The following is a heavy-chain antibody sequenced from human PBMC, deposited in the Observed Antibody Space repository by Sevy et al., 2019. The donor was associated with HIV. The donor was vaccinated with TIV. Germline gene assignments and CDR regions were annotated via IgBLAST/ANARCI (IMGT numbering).Heavy chain of an antibody. CDR2: IRYDGSDK. J-gene: IGHJ4*02. Sequence: LSLTCVASGFTFSNYGMHWVRQVPGKGLEWVTFIRYDGSDKYYAASVKGRFTISRDDSKNTLYLQMDSLRAEDTAIYYCAKDLAGPGRRYFDYWGQGTLVTVSS. V-gene: IGHV3-30*02. CDR3: AKDLAGPGRRYFDY. D-gene: IGHD6-13*01. CDR1: GFTFSNYG.